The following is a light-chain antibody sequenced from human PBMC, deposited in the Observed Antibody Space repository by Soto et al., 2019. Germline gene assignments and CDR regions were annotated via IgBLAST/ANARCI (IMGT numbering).Light chain of an antibody. CDR3: QHGYVAPYS. CDR1: EDINVY. V-gene: IGKV1-39*01. Sequence: DIQMTQSPSSVSASVGDTVTITCRASEDINVYLNWYQQKPGEVPKLPIYSASTLHSGVPSRFSGSGSETDFTLTIRSLQPEDFATYYCQHGYVAPYSFGQGTKVDI. J-gene: IGKJ2*03. CDR2: SAS.